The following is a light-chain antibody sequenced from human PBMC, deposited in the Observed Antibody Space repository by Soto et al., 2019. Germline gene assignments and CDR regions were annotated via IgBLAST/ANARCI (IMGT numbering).Light chain of an antibody. V-gene: IGKV1-33*01. CDR3: QQYDDLPIT. Sequence: DIQMTQSPSSLSASVGDRVTITCRAGQGISNYLAWYQQKPGKALKLLIYDASNLHPGVPSRFRGSGSGTEISFNITRLQPEDVATYYCQQYDDLPITFGQGTRLEN. CDR2: DAS. J-gene: IGKJ5*01. CDR1: QGISNY.